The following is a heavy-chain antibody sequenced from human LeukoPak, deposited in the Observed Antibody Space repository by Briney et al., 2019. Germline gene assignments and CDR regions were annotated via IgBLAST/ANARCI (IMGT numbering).Heavy chain of an antibody. Sequence: SVKVSCKASGYTFTSYDINWVRQATGQGLEWMGGIIPIFGTANYAQKFQGRVTITTDESTSTAYMELSSLRSEDTAVYYCARGDGSGVAATYDYWGQGTLVTVSS. J-gene: IGHJ4*02. CDR1: GYTFTSYD. D-gene: IGHD2-15*01. CDR3: ARGDGSGVAATYDY. V-gene: IGHV1-69*05. CDR2: IIPIFGTA.